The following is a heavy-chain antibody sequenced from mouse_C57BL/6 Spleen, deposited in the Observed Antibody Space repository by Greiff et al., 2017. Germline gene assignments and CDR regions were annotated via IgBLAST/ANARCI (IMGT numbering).Heavy chain of an antibody. V-gene: IGHV1-81*01. D-gene: IGHD2-1*01. J-gene: IGHJ3*01. CDR3: ARGNGNQAWFAY. CDR1: GYTFTSYG. Sequence: QVQLQQSGAELARPGASVKLSCKASGYTFTSYGISWVKQRTGQGLEWIGEIYPRSGNTYYNEKFKGKATLTADKSSSTAYMELRSLTSEDSAVYFCARGNGNQAWFAYWGQGTLVTVSA. CDR2: IYPRSGNT.